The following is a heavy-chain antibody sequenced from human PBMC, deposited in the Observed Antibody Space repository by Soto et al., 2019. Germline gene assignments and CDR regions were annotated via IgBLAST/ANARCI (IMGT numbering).Heavy chain of an antibody. CDR2: ISYDGSNR. V-gene: IGHV3-30*18. D-gene: IGHD3-3*01. CDR1: GFSFSSYA. Sequence: QVQLVESGGGVVQPGRSLRLSCAASGFSFSSYAMHWVRQAPGKGLEWVAVISYDGSNRYYVDSVKGRVNISRDNSKNTLFLEMDRLKEEDTARYYCAKDRDFWSGNYGVGPYNWFDHWGQGTLVTVSS. J-gene: IGHJ5*02. CDR3: AKDRDFWSGNYGVGPYNWFDH.